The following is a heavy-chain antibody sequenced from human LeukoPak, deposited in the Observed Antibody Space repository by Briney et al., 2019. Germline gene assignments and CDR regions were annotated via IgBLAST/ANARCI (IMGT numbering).Heavy chain of an antibody. CDR2: ISAYNGNT. J-gene: IGHJ6*03. CDR3: ARRASVGRVRRGTMVRGVTSSDYYYYYMDV. Sequence: ASVTVSCKASGYTFTSYGISWVRQAPGQGLEWMGWISAYNGNTNYAQKLQDRVTMTTDTSTSTAYMELRSLRSDDTAVYYCARRASVGRVRRGTMVRGVTSSDYYYYYMDVWGKGTTVTISS. CDR1: GYTFTSYG. D-gene: IGHD3-10*01. V-gene: IGHV1-18*01.